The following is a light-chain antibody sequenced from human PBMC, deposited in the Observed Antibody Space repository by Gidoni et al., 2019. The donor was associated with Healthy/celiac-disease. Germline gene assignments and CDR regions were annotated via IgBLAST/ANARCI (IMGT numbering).Light chain of an antibody. CDR2: DAS. CDR1: QSVSSY. Sequence: EIVLTQSHATLSLSPGERATLSCRASQSVSSYLAWYQQKHGQAPRLLIYDASNRATGIPARFSGSGSGTDFTLTISSLEPEDFSVYYCQQRSNWPPITFGQGTRLEIK. V-gene: IGKV3-11*01. CDR3: QQRSNWPPIT. J-gene: IGKJ5*01.